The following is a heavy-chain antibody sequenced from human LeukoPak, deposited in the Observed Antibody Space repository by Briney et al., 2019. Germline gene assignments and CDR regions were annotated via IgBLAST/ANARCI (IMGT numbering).Heavy chain of an antibody. D-gene: IGHD6-19*01. J-gene: IGHJ4*02. CDR3: AKGPYSSGWSHFDY. V-gene: IGHV1-24*01. Sequence: VASVKVSCKVSGYTLTELSMHWVRQAPGKGLEWMGGFDPEDGETIYAQKFQGRVTMTEDTSTDTAYMELSSLRAEDTAVYYCAKGPYSSGWSHFDYWGQGTLVTVSS. CDR1: GYTLTELS. CDR2: FDPEDGET.